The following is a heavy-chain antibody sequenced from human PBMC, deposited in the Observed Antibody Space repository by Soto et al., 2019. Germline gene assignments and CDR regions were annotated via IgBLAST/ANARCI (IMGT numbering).Heavy chain of an antibody. CDR2: ISSSSSYI. J-gene: IGHJ4*02. D-gene: IGHD3-3*01. V-gene: IGHV3-21*01. CDR1: GFTFSSYS. CDR3: ASINFWSGYTLNFDY. Sequence: GGSLRLSCAASGFTFSSYSMNWVRQAPGKGLEWVSSISSSSSYIYYADSVKGRFTISRDNAKNSLYLQMNSLRAEDTAVYYCASINFWSGYTLNFDYWGQGTLVTVSS.